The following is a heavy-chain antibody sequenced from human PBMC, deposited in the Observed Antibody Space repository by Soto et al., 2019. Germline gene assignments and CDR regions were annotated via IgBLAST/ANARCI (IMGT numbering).Heavy chain of an antibody. V-gene: IGHV3-21*01. CDR3: ARTGGWTNQPPYYYYMDV. D-gene: IGHD6-19*01. CDR1: GFTFSSYS. CDR2: ISSSSSYI. J-gene: IGHJ6*03. Sequence: EVQLVESGGGLVKPGGSLRLSCAASGFTFSSYSMNWVRQAPGKGLEWVSSISSSSSYIYYADSVKGRFTISRDNAKNSLYLQMNSLRAEDTAVYYCARTGGWTNQPPYYYYMDVWGKGTTVTVSS.